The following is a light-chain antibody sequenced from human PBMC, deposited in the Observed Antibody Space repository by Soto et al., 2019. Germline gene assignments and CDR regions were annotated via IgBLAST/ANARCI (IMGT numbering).Light chain of an antibody. Sequence: QSALTQPASVSGSPGQSITISCTGTSSDVVGYNYVSWYQHHPGKAPKLMIYEVTNRPSGVSYRFSGSRSGNTASLTISGLQAEYEADYYCSSYTSTNTLAFGGGTKLTVL. CDR3: SSYTSTNTLA. J-gene: IGLJ2*01. CDR1: SSDVVGYNY. V-gene: IGLV2-14*01. CDR2: EVT.